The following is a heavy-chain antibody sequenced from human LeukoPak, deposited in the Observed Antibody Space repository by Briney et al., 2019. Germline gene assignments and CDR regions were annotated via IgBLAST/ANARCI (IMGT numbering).Heavy chain of an antibody. CDR1: GLTYKSYQ. CDR3: ARSYYYFWSPGWFDP. D-gene: IGHD3-3*01. J-gene: IGHJ5*02. Sequence: GGSLRLSCTVSGLTYKSYQMRWARQAPGKGLEWVANIKQDGSEKYYVDSVKGRFTISRDNAKNSLYLQMISLRAEDTAVYYWARSYYYFWSPGWFDPWGQGTLVTVSS. CDR2: IKQDGSEK. V-gene: IGHV3-7*01.